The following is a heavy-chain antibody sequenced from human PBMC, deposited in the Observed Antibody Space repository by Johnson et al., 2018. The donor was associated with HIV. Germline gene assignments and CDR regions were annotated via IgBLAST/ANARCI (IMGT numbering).Heavy chain of an antibody. V-gene: IGHV3-7*01. J-gene: IGHJ3*02. Sequence: VQVVESGGGVVQPGRSLRLSCAASGFTFSSYWMSWVRQAPGKGLEWVANIKQDGSEKYYVDSVKGRFTISRDNAKNSLYLQMNSLRAEDTAVYYCASDPVPAAIRAFDIWGQGTMVTVSS. CDR2: IKQDGSEK. D-gene: IGHD2-2*01. CDR1: GFTFSSYW. CDR3: ASDPVPAAIRAFDI.